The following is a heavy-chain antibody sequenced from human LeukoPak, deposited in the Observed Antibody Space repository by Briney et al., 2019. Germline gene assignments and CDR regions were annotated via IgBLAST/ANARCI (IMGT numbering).Heavy chain of an antibody. Sequence: SETLSLTCTVSGVSTNSYYWSWIRQPPGKGLEWIGYIYYSGSTNYNPSLKSRVTISVDTSKNQFSLKMSSVTAADTAVYYCARARDGHINNWFDPWGQGTLVTVSS. CDR3: ARARDGHINNWFDP. D-gene: IGHD5-24*01. J-gene: IGHJ5*02. CDR1: GVSTNSYY. V-gene: IGHV4-59*01. CDR2: IYYSGST.